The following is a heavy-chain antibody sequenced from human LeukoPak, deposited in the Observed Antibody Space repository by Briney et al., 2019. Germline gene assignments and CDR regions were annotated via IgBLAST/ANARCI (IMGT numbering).Heavy chain of an antibody. CDR2: IYHSGST. D-gene: IGHD5-24*01. Sequence: SETLSLTCTVSDGSLSGHYWSWIWQPPGKGLEWIGYIYHSGSTYYNPSLKSRVTISVDRSKNQFSLKLSSVTAADTAVYYCAREARRDGYNPFDYWGQGTLVTVSS. CDR1: DGSLSGHY. J-gene: IGHJ4*02. CDR3: AREARRDGYNPFDY. V-gene: IGHV4-59*11.